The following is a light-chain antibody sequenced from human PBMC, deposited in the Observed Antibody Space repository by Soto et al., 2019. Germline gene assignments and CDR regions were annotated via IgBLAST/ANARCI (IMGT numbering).Light chain of an antibody. V-gene: IGKV1D-12*01. Sequence: DIQMTQSPSSVSASVGDRVTITCRASQGIGSWLAWYQHKPGKAPKLLIYAASNLQGGVPSRFSGSGSGTDFALTINSLQPEDFATYYCQQTXTFPSTFGQGTRLEIK. CDR2: AAS. J-gene: IGKJ5*01. CDR1: QGIGSW. CDR3: QQTXTFPST.